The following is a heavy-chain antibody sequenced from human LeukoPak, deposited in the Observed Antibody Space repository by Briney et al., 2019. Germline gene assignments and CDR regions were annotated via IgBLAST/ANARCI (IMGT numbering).Heavy chain of an antibody. CDR1: GFTFSSYA. J-gene: IGHJ6*03. Sequence: GGSLRLSCAASGFTFSSYAMHWVRQAPGKGLEWVAVISYDGSNKCYADSVKGRFTISRDNSKNTLYLQMNSLRAEDTAVYYCARGLIKGGDSPPMDVWGKGTTVTVSS. V-gene: IGHV3-30*04. CDR2: ISYDGSNK. D-gene: IGHD2-21*02. CDR3: ARGLIKGGDSPPMDV.